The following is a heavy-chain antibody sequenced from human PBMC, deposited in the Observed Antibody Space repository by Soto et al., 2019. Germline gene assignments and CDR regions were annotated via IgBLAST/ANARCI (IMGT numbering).Heavy chain of an antibody. V-gene: IGHV1-3*05. CDR1: GYTFTSYA. CDR3: ARGRIAVAGRGYYFDY. J-gene: IGHJ4*02. D-gene: IGHD6-19*01. Sequence: QVQLVQSGAEEKKPGASVKVSCKASGYTFTSYAMHWVRQAPGQRLEWMGWINAGNGNTKYSQKFQGRVTITRDTSASTAYRELSSLRSEDTAVYYGARGRIAVAGRGYYFDYWGQGTLVTVSS. CDR2: INAGNGNT.